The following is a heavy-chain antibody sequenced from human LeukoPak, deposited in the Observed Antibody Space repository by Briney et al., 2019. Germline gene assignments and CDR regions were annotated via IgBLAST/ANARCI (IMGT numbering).Heavy chain of an antibody. CDR2: NSGSGGST. D-gene: IGHD3-10*01. CDR3: AKDPNALMVRGVTERWFDP. Sequence: PGVSLRLSCAASGFTFSSDAMRWVRQAPGKGLELVSANSGSGGSTYYADSVKGRFTISRDNSKNTLYLQMNSLRAEDTAVYYCAKDPNALMVRGVTERWFDPWGQGTLVTVSS. J-gene: IGHJ5*02. V-gene: IGHV3-23*01. CDR1: GFTFSSDA.